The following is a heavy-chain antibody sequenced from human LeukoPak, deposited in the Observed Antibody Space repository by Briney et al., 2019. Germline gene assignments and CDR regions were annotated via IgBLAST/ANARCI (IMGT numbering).Heavy chain of an antibody. J-gene: IGHJ4*02. CDR1: GFSLRTSGAG. V-gene: IGHV2-5*02. D-gene: IGHD3-16*01. CDR3: AHTGRLITFGGVSTRKVAHFDY. CDR2: IYWDDDK. Sequence: SSPTLVKPTQTLTLTCSFSGFSLRTSGAGVGWIRQPPGKALEWLAVIYWDDDKRYSPSLRSRLTITKDTSKNHVVLTMINIDPVDTATYYCAHTGRLITFGGVSTRKVAHFDYWGRGTLVTVSS.